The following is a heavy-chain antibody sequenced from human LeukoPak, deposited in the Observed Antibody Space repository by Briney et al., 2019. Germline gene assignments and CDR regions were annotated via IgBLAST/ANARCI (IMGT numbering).Heavy chain of an antibody. D-gene: IGHD1-1*01. V-gene: IGHV1-2*02. CDR2: INPNTGGT. Sequence: APVKVSFKASGYTFTAYYIHWVRQAPGQGLEWMGWINPNTGGTNFAQRFQGRVTMTRDTSINTAYMELSSLRSDDTAMYYCAREGAPQLSSYFDHWGQGTLVTVSS. J-gene: IGHJ4*02. CDR1: GYTFTAYY. CDR3: AREGAPQLSSYFDH.